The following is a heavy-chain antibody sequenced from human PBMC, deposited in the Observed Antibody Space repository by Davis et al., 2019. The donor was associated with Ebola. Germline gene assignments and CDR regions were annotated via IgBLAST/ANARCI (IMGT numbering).Heavy chain of an antibody. J-gene: IGHJ4*02. CDR2: ITGDGGRT. CDR3: GKADCGGDCRVVDY. CDR1: GFTFDNYA. Sequence: GESLKISCAASGFTFDNYAMHWVRQVPGKGLECVSLITGDGGRTYYADSVKGRFTISRDNSKNSLYLQMNSLTTEDTALYYCGKADCGGDCRVVDYWGQGTLVTVSS. D-gene: IGHD2-21*02. V-gene: IGHV3-43*02.